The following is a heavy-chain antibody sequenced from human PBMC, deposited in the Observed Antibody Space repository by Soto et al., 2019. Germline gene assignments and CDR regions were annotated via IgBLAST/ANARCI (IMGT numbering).Heavy chain of an antibody. V-gene: IGHV3-48*02. J-gene: IGHJ6*02. D-gene: IGHD2-8*02. CDR2: ISSSSSTI. Sequence: EVQLVESGGGLVQPGGSLRLSCAASGFTFSSYSMNWVRQAPGKGLEWVAYISSSSSTIYYADSVKGRFTMSRDNAKNSLYLQMNSLREEDTAVYYCARFEYVSYLVGMDVWGQGTTFTVSS. CDR1: GFTFSSYS. CDR3: ARFEYVSYLVGMDV.